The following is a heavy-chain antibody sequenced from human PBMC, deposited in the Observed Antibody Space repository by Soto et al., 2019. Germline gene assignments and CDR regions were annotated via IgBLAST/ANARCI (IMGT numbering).Heavy chain of an antibody. CDR3: ARSFWGGYCSGGSCYSQKPNWFDP. V-gene: IGHV4-39*01. D-gene: IGHD2-15*01. J-gene: IGHJ5*02. CDR1: GGPISSSSYY. Sequence: PSETLSLTCTVSGGPISSSSYYWGWIRQPPGKGLEWIGIIYYSGSTYYNPSLKSRVTISVDTSKNQFSLKLSSVTAADTAVYYCARSFWGGYCSGGSCYSQKPNWFDPWGQGTLVTVS. CDR2: IYYSGST.